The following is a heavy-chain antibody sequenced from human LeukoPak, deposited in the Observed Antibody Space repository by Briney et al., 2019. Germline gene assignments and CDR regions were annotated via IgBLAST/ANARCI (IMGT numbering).Heavy chain of an antibody. CDR2: IYSSGST. D-gene: IGHD7-27*01. Sequence: SETLSLTCSVSGGSISNYFWTWIRQPPGKGLEWIDYIYSSGSTYYNPSLKSRVTISVDTSKNRFSLKLSTVTAAGTAVYYCARRPTGDPKFDYWGQGTLVTVSS. CDR1: GGSISNYF. J-gene: IGHJ4*02. CDR3: ARRPTGDPKFDY. V-gene: IGHV4-59*08.